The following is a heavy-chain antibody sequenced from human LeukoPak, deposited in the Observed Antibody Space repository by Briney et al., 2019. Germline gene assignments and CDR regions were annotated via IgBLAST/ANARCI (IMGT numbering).Heavy chain of an antibody. V-gene: IGHV3-74*01. CDR3: VRDQSLWALDI. D-gene: IGHD1-26*01. CDR1: GFTFDEYA. Sequence: GGSLRLSCAASGFTFDEYAMHWVRQAPGKGLMWVSRIKGDGIDTIGADFVKGRFTTSRDNAKNTLYLQMNSLRAEDTATYYCVRDQSLWALDIWGQGTTVTVSS. CDR2: IKGDGIDT. J-gene: IGHJ3*02.